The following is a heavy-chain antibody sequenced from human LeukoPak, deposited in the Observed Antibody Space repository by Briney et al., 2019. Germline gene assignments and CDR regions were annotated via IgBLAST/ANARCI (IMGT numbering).Heavy chain of an antibody. J-gene: IGHJ6*02. CDR3: ARTGSGNYAINSYYGMDV. V-gene: IGHV3-53*01. CDR1: GFSFSGHW. Sequence: XGSLRLSCAASGFSFSGHWMHWARQLPGKGLEWVSVIYSGGSTYYADSVKGRFTISRDNSKNTLYLQMNSLRAEDTAVYYCARTGSGNYAINSYYGMDVWGQGTTVTVSS. D-gene: IGHD3-10*01. CDR2: IYSGGST.